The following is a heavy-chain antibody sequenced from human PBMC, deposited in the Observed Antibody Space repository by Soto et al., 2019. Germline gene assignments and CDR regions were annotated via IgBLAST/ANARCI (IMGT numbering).Heavy chain of an antibody. J-gene: IGHJ4*02. Sequence: QITLKESGPALVKPTQTLTLACTFSGFSLSTRGVGVGWIRQPPGKALEWLALIYWDDVKHYSPSLMSRLTTTKEPPKTQPALTMPHKDPVDTATYYCAHKGGGDRILDYWGQGTLVTVSS. CDR2: IYWDDVK. D-gene: IGHD3-16*01. V-gene: IGHV2-5*02. CDR3: AHKGGGDRILDY. CDR1: GFSLSTRGVG.